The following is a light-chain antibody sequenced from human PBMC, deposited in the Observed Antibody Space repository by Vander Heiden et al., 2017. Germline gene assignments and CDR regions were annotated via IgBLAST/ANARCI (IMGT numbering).Light chain of an antibody. CDR3: QAWDSSPHVV. J-gene: IGLJ2*01. CDR2: EDS. V-gene: IGLV3-1*01. CDR1: KLGNKF. Sequence: SYEVTQPPSMSVSPGQTASITCSGDKLGNKFVCWSQQKPGQSPIAVIYEDSKRPSGIPERFSVSHSGNTATLTSSGTQAVDDADYYCQAWDSSPHVVFGGGTKLTVL.